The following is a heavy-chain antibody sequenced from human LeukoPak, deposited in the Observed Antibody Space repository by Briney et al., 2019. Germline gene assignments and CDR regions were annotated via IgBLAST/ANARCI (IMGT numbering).Heavy chain of an antibody. V-gene: IGHV1-8*03. Sequence: ASVKVSCKASGYTFTSYYMHWVRQATGQGLEWMGWMNPNSGSTGYAQKFQGRVTITADITSTTYMELSSLRSDDTAVYYCARDHCSGGTCLGGHWGQGTLVTVSS. CDR2: MNPNSGST. CDR3: ARDHCSGGTCLGGH. CDR1: GYTFTSYY. D-gene: IGHD2-15*01. J-gene: IGHJ4*02.